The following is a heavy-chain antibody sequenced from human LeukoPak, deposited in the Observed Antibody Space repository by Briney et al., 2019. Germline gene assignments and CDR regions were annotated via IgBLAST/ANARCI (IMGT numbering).Heavy chain of an antibody. D-gene: IGHD3-22*01. V-gene: IGHV4-39*01. CDR2: IYYSGIS. Sequence: SETLFLTCTVSGDSISTSSYYWGWIRQPPGKGLEWLGSIYYSGISHYNPSLKRRVTIYVDTSRNQFSLHLYSVTAADTAVFYCARSDYYDYRQIDFWGQGTLVTVSS. CDR1: GDSISTSSYY. J-gene: IGHJ4*02. CDR3: ARSDYYDYRQIDF.